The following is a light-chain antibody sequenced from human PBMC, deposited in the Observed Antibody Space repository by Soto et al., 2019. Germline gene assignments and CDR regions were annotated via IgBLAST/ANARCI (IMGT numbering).Light chain of an antibody. CDR2: DAS. CDR1: QSVSSY. J-gene: IGKJ5*01. Sequence: EIVLTQSPVTLSLSPGERATLSCRASQSVSSYLAWYQQKPGQAPRLLIYDASNRATGIPARFRGGGSGTDFTLTIDNLEPEDFASYYCQQSSNSPPSKFGQGARLEIK. CDR3: QQSSNSPPSK. V-gene: IGKV3-11*01.